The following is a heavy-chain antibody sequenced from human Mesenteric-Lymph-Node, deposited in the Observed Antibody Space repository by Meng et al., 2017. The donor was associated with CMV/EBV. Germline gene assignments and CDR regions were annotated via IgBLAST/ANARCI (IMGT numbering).Heavy chain of an antibody. V-gene: IGHV1-18*01. CDR1: NYTLTTNG. Sequence: ASVKVSCKTSNYTLTTNGIVWVRQAPGQGLEWLGWISPYNGDTKYAQNFQWQLTLTTDTSTRTAYMDLRSLTSDDTAVYYCATVTYDGSGSYYNWFHPWGQGTLVTVSS. J-gene: IGHJ5*02. CDR2: ISPYNGDT. CDR3: ATVTYDGSGSYYNWFHP. D-gene: IGHD3-10*01.